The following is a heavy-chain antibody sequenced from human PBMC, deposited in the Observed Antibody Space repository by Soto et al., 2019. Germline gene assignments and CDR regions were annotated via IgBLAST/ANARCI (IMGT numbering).Heavy chain of an antibody. Sequence: PSETLSLTCAVYGGSFSGYYWSWIRQPPGKGLEWIGEINHSGSTNYNPSLKSRVTISVDTSKNQFSLKLSSVTAADTAVYYCARGGEYYCSGGSCFHRTYYYYMDVWGKGTTVTVSS. CDR2: INHSGST. CDR1: GGSFSGYY. D-gene: IGHD2-15*01. J-gene: IGHJ6*03. CDR3: ARGGEYYCSGGSCFHRTYYYYMDV. V-gene: IGHV4-34*01.